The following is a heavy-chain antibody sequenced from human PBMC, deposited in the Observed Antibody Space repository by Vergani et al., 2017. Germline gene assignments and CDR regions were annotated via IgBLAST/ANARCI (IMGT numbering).Heavy chain of an antibody. D-gene: IGHD6-6*01. CDR3: ARNPIAARPSHNWFDP. V-gene: IGHV4-31*03. CDR2: IYYSGST. CDR1: GGSISSGGYY. Sequence: QVQLQESGPGLVKPSQTLSLTCTVSGGSISSGGYYWSWIRQHPGKGLEWIGYIYYSGSTYYNTSLKSRVTISVDTSKNQFSLKLSSVTAADTAVYYCARNPIAARPSHNWFDPWGQGTLVTVSS. J-gene: IGHJ5*02.